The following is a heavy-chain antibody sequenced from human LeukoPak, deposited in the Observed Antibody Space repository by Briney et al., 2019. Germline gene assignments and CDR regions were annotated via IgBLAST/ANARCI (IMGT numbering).Heavy chain of an antibody. CDR1: GFTVSSNY. CDR3: ARDRGPEFVVVPAAMRL. V-gene: IGHV3-53*01. D-gene: IGHD2-2*01. J-gene: IGHJ4*02. CDR2: IYSGGST. Sequence: GGSLRLSCAASGFTVSSNYMSWVRQAPGKGLEWVSVIYSGGSTYHADSVKGRFTISRDNAKNSLYLQMNSLRAEDTAVYYCARDRGPEFVVVPAAMRLWGQGTLVTVSS.